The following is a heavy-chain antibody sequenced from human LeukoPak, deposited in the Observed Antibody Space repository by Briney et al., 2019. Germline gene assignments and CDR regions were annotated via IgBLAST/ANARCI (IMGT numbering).Heavy chain of an antibody. Sequence: GGSLRLSCTASGFSFSDFAMSWFRQAPGKGLEWVGFIRRKGYGGRTEYAASVKDRFTFSRDDSKSIAYLQMNSLKTEDTAVYYCARGGGYCSGGPCYRSDYWGQGTLVTVSS. CDR2: IRRKGYGGRT. CDR1: GFSFSDFA. CDR3: ARGGGYCSGGPCYRSDY. V-gene: IGHV3-49*03. D-gene: IGHD2-15*01. J-gene: IGHJ4*02.